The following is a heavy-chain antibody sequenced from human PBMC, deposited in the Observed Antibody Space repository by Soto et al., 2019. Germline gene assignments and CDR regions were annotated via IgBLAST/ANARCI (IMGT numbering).Heavy chain of an antibody. D-gene: IGHD1-26*01. CDR3: VRPLVEMLTIPLFYFDS. CDR1: GYDLTSYW. V-gene: IGHV5-51*01. Sequence: PGESLKISCQAYGYDLTSYWFGWVRHMPGKGLEWMGIIYPDDSDTRYSPSFEGQVTISADKFFNTAYLQWHSLKASDTAMYYCVRPLVEMLTIPLFYFDSWGQGTQVTVSS. CDR2: IYPDDSDT. J-gene: IGHJ4*02.